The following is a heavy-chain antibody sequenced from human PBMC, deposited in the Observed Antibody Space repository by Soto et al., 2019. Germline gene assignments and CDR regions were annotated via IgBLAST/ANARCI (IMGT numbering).Heavy chain of an antibody. V-gene: IGHV1-69*01. Sequence: QVQLVQSGAEVKKPGSSVKVSCKASGGTFSSYAISWVRQAPGQGLEWMGGIIPIFGTANYAQKFQGRLTITADESTSTAYMERSRLRSEDTAVYYFARDRGIAAAGSSNWFDPWGQGTLVTVSS. J-gene: IGHJ5*02. CDR1: GGTFSSYA. CDR2: IIPIFGTA. CDR3: ARDRGIAAAGSSNWFDP. D-gene: IGHD6-13*01.